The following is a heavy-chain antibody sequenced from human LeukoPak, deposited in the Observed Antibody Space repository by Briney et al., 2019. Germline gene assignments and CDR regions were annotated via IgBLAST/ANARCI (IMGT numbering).Heavy chain of an antibody. V-gene: IGHV3-23*01. CDR1: GFTFSSYA. Sequence: GGSLRLSCAASGFTFSSYAMSWVRQAPGKGLEWVSAISGSGGSTYYADSVKGRFTISRDNSKNTLYLQMNSLRAEDTAVYYCANNPTYVYYFDYWGQGTLVTVSS. D-gene: IGHD2/OR15-2a*01. J-gene: IGHJ4*02. CDR3: ANNPTYVYYFDY. CDR2: ISGSGGST.